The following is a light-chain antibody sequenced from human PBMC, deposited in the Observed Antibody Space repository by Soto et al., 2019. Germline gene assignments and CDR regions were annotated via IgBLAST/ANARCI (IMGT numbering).Light chain of an antibody. J-gene: IGLJ1*01. V-gene: IGLV2-8*01. CDR2: EVS. CDR3: TSYAGSNNYV. Sequence: QSVLTQPPSASGSPGQSXTISCTGTSSDVGGYNYVSWYQQHPGKAPKLMIYEVSKRPSGVPDRFSGSKSGNTASLTVSGLQAEDEAEYYCTSYAGSNNYVYGTGTKVTVL. CDR1: SSDVGGYNY.